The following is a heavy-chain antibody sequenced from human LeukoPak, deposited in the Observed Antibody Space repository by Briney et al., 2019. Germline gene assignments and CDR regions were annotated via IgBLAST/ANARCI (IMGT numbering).Heavy chain of an antibody. CDR3: ARAVQLERPPPLIDYYYMDV. D-gene: IGHD1-1*01. CDR2: IYYSGNT. CDR1: GGSISSYY. Sequence: SETLSLTCTVSGGSISSYYWSWIRQPPGKGLEWIGYIYYSGNTNYNPSLKSRVTISVDTSKNQFSLKLSSVTAADTAVYYCARAVQLERPPPLIDYYYMDVWGKGTTATVSS. J-gene: IGHJ6*03. V-gene: IGHV4-59*01.